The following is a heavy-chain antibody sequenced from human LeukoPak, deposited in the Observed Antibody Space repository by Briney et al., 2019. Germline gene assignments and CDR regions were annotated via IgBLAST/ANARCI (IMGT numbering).Heavy chain of an antibody. CDR1: GGTFSSYA. CDR3: ARGSDYGDYIFDY. Sequence: SVKVSCKASGGTFSSYAISWVRQAPGQGLEWMGGIIPIFGTANYAQKFQGRVTITADESTSTAYMELSSLRSEDTAVYYCARGSDYGDYIFDYWGQGTLVTVSS. J-gene: IGHJ4*02. D-gene: IGHD4-17*01. V-gene: IGHV1-69*13. CDR2: IIPIFGTA.